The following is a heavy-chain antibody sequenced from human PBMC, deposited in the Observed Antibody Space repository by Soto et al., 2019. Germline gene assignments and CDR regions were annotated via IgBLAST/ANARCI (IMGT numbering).Heavy chain of an antibody. CDR3: ANGAAITIFGVVRSGGMDV. V-gene: IGHV3-30*18. D-gene: IGHD3-3*01. J-gene: IGHJ6*02. CDR1: GFTFSSYG. Sequence: GGSLRLSCAASGFTFSSYGMHWVRQAPGKGLEWVAVISYDVSNKYYADSVKGRFTISRDNSKNTLYLQMNSLRAEDTAVYYCANGAAITIFGVVRSGGMDVWGQGTTVTVSS. CDR2: ISYDVSNK.